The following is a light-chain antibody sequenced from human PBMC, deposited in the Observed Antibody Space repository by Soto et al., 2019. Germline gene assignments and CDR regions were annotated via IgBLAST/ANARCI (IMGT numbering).Light chain of an antibody. CDR1: SSDVGGHNY. Sequence: QCALTQPRSVSGSPGQSVTISCTGTSSDVGGHNYVSWYQQHPGKAPKLIIYDVSNRPSGVPDRFSGSKSGNTASLTISGLQADDESDYYCCSYAGRYTSVFGGGTKLTVL. V-gene: IGLV2-11*01. CDR2: DVS. CDR3: CSYAGRYTSV. J-gene: IGLJ2*01.